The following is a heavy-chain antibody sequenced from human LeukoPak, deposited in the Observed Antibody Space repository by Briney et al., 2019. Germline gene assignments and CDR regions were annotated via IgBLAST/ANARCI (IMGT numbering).Heavy chain of an antibody. Sequence: ASVKVSCKASGYTFTGYGISWVRRAPGQGLEWMGWISAYNGNTNYAQKLQGRVTMTTDTSTSTAYMELRSLRSDDTAVYYCARVPPAPYCSSTSCPLPFDYWVHGTLVTVSS. CDR1: GYTFTGYG. CDR2: ISAYNGNT. CDR3: ARVPPAPYCSSTSCPLPFDY. J-gene: IGHJ4*01. D-gene: IGHD2-2*01. V-gene: IGHV1-18*04.